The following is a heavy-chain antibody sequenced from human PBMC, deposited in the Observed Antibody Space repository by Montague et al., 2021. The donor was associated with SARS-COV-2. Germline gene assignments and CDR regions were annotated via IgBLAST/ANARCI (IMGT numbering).Heavy chain of an antibody. J-gene: IGHJ4*02. CDR1: GASTNSNSYY. V-gene: IGHV4-39*01. CDR2: FYYTGYT. CDR3: ARIWYSSGYQGIYYFDY. D-gene: IGHD3-22*01. Sequence: SETLSLTCAVSGASTNSNSYYWGWIRQPPGKGLDWIGSFYYTGYTCYTPSLKSRVTISGDTSKNQFSLKLTSVTAADTAVYYCARIWYSSGYQGIYYFDYWGQGTLVTVSS.